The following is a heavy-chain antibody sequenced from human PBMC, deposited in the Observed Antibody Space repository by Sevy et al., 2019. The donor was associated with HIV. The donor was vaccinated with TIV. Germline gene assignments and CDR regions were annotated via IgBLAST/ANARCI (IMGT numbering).Heavy chain of an antibody. Sequence: SETLSLTCAVYGGSFSGYYWSWVRQPPGKGLEWIGEINHSGSTNYNPSLKSRVTISLDTSKNPFSLKLSSVTAADTAVFYCARGLNRSRGYYYFYYMDVWGKGTTVTVSS. CDR2: INHSGST. V-gene: IGHV4-34*01. CDR3: ARGLNRSRGYYYFYYMDV. J-gene: IGHJ6*03. CDR1: GGSFSGYY.